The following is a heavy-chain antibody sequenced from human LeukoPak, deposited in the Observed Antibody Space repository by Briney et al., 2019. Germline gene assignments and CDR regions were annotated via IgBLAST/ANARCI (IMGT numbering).Heavy chain of an antibody. CDR1: GDSVSNNGAA. CDR3: VREYEAFDI. CDR2: TYYRSKWYN. J-gene: IGHJ3*02. V-gene: IGHV6-1*01. Sequence: SQTLSLTCAISGDSVSNNGAAWTWIRIRQSPSRGLEWLGRTYYRSKWYNDYGVSVKTRVNINPDTSKNQFSLQLNSVTPEDTAVYYCVREYEAFDIWGQGTMVTVS.